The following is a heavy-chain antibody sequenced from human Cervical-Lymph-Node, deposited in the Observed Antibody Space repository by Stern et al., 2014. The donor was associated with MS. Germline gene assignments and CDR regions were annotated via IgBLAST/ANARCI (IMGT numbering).Heavy chain of an antibody. D-gene: IGHD1-1*01. V-gene: IGHV3-53*01. J-gene: IGHJ4*02. CDR2: ITNVGST. CDR1: GFTVSRDY. Sequence: EVQLVESGGGVIQPGGSLRLSCTASGFTVSRDYMTWVRQAPGKGLEWVSLITNVGSTFYTAFVKGRFTISRDDSKNTVYLHMTSLRAEDTAMYYCARDTSSPERSDWWGQGTLVTVSS. CDR3: ARDTSSPERSDW.